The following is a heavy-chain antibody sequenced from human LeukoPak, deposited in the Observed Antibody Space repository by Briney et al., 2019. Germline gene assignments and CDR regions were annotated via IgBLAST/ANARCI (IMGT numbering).Heavy chain of an antibody. CDR2: IKSKTDGGTT. Sequence: PGGSLRLSCAASGFTLSNAWMSWVRQAPGKGLEWVGRIKSKTDGGTTDYAAPVKGRFTISRDDSKNTLYLQMNSLKTEDTAVYYCTTDSIVGATTPDYWGQGTLVTVSS. CDR1: GFTLSNAW. CDR3: TTDSIVGATTPDY. V-gene: IGHV3-15*01. J-gene: IGHJ4*02. D-gene: IGHD1-26*01.